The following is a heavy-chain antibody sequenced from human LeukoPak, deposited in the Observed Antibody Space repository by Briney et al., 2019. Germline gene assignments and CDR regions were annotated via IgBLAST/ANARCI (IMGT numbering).Heavy chain of an antibody. CDR1: DGSINSYY. V-gene: IGHV4-59*12. CDR2: IYYNGNT. CDR3: ARDLGYYYDSSGLVSGPKRGSNY. J-gene: IGHJ4*02. Sequence: SETLSLTCSVSDGSINSYYWNWLRRPPGKGLEWIGYIYYNGNTNYSPSLKSRVTMSVDTSKNLFSLKLSSVTAADTAVYYCARDLGYYYDSSGLVSGPKRGSNYWGQGTLVTVSS. D-gene: IGHD3-22*01.